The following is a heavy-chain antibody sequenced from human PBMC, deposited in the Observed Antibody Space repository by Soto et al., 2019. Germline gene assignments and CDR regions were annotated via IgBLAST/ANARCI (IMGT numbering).Heavy chain of an antibody. V-gene: IGHV1-46*03. CDR2: INPSGGST. CDR3: ARDRTGGLRNYYYMDV. J-gene: IGHJ6*03. D-gene: IGHD2-8*02. Sequence: QVQLVQSGAEVKKPGASVKVSCKASGYTFTSYYMHWVRQAPGQGLEWMGIINPSGGSTSYAQKFQGRVTMTRDTSTSTVYMELSSLRSEDTAVYYCARDRTGGLRNYYYMDVWGKGTTVTVSS. CDR1: GYTFTSYY.